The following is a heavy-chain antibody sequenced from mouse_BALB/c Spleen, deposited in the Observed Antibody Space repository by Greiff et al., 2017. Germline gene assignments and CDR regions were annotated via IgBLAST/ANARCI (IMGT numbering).Heavy chain of an antibody. CDR1: GYSITSDYA. V-gene: IGHV3-2*02. J-gene: IGHJ3*01. CDR3: ARDYYGWFAY. CDR2: ISYSGST. Sequence: EVKLVESGPGLVKPSQSLSLTCTVTGYSITSDYAWNWIRQFPGNKLEWMGYISYSGSTSYNPSLKSRISITRDTSKNQFFLQLNSVTTEDTATYYCARDYYGWFAYWGQGTLVTVSA. D-gene: IGHD1-1*01.